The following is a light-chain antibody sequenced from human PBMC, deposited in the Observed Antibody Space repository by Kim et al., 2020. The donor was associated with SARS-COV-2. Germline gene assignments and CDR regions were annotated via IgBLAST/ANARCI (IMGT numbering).Light chain of an antibody. CDR3: SSFTNTSPYV. CDR2: EVS. V-gene: IGLV2-18*02. Sequence: GQSVTISCTGTSSDVGGYSRVSWYQQTPGTAPKLMIYEVSNRPSGVPDRFSGSKSGNTASLTISGLQAEDEADYYCSSFTNTSPYVFGTGTKVTVL. J-gene: IGLJ1*01. CDR1: SSDVGGYSR.